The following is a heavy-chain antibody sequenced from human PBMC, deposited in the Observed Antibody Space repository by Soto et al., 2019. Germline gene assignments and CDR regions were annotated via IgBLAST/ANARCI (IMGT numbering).Heavy chain of an antibody. J-gene: IGHJ2*01. CDR3: ARDGRIRRPDWYFDL. CDR1: GLTFSSYE. Sequence: QPEGSLRLSCAASGLTFSSYEMNWVRQAPGKGLEWVSYISRSGSTIYYADSVKGRVTISRDNAKNSLHLQMNSLRAEDTAVYYCARDGRIRRPDWYFDLWRRRTLVTASS. CDR2: ISRSGSTI. V-gene: IGHV3-48*03. D-gene: IGHD2-15*01.